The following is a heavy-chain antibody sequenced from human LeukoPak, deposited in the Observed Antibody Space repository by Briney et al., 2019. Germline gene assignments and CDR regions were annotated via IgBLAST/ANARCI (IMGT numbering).Heavy chain of an antibody. CDR3: ARDYTLRYFDWLFPKYYYYYGMDV. J-gene: IGHJ6*02. V-gene: IGHV3-30-3*01. D-gene: IGHD3-9*01. CDR2: ISYDGSNK. Sequence: GGSLRLSCAASGFTFSSYAMHWVRQAPGKGLEWVAVISYDGSNKYYADSVKGRFTISRDNSKNTLYLQMNSLRAEDTAVYYCARDYTLRYFDWLFPKYYYYYGMDVWGQGTTVTVSS. CDR1: GFTFSSYA.